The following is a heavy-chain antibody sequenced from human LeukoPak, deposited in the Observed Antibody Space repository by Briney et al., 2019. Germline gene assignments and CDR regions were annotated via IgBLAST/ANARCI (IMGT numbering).Heavy chain of an antibody. D-gene: IGHD4-23*01. CDR1: GYSFTSYW. J-gene: IGHJ4*02. CDR3: ARLTLYGGNFFDY. Sequence: NHGESLQISCKGSGYSFTSYWIGWVRQMPGKGLEWMGIIYPGDSDTRYSPSFQGQVTISADKSISTAYLQWSSLKASDTAMYYCARLTLYGGNFFDYWGQGTLVTVSS. CDR2: IYPGDSDT. V-gene: IGHV5-51*01.